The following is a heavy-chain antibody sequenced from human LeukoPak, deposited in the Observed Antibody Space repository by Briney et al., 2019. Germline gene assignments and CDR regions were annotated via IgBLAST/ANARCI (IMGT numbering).Heavy chain of an antibody. Sequence: SETLSLTCTVSGYSISSGYYWGWIRQPLGKGLEWIGEINHSGSTSYNPSLKSRVTISVDTSKNQVSLKLTSVTAADTALYYCATSRFSGGLGRFDPWGQGTLVTVSS. CDR2: INHSGST. D-gene: IGHD3-10*01. CDR3: ATSRFSGGLGRFDP. V-gene: IGHV4-38-2*02. CDR1: GYSISSGYY. J-gene: IGHJ5*02.